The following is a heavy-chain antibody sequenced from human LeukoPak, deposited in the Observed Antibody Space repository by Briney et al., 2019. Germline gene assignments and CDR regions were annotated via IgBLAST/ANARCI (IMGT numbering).Heavy chain of an antibody. CDR1: GYTFTGYY. CDR2: IIPIFGTA. D-gene: IGHD2-2*01. J-gene: IGHJ5*02. CDR3: ARVRAFGPRVPAAHASGWFDP. V-gene: IGHV1-69*13. Sequence: ASVKVSCKASGYTFTGYYMHWVRQAPGQGLEWMGGIIPIFGTANYAQKFQGRVTITADESTSTAYMELSSLRSEDTAVYYCARVRAFGPRVPAAHASGWFDPWGQGTLVTVSS.